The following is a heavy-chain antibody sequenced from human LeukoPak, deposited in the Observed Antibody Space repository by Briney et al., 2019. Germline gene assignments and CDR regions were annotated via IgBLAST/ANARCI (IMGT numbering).Heavy chain of an antibody. CDR2: ISSGSRDT. CDR3: ARTLRLFLTGPYYYMDV. D-gene: IGHD7-27*01. J-gene: IGHJ6*03. Sequence: GGSLRLSCAASGFTFSNYGMTWVRQAPGKGLEWVSSISSGSRDTYYADSVKGRFTISRDNAKNSLYLQMNSLRAEDTAVYYCARTLRLFLTGPYYYMDVWGKGTTVTVSS. V-gene: IGHV3-21*01. CDR1: GFTFSNYG.